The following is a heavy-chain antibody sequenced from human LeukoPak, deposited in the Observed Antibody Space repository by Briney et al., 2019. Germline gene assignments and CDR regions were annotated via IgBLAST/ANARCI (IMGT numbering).Heavy chain of an antibody. CDR2: IYYSGST. CDR3: ARVGGTSTIFGVVIRDLIFDY. D-gene: IGHD3-3*01. CDR1: GGSISSYY. J-gene: IGHJ4*02. Sequence: SETLSLTCTVSGGSISSYYWSWIRQPPGKGLEWIGCIYYSGSTNYNPSLKSRVTISVDTSKNQFSLKLSSVTAADTAVYYCARVGGTSTIFGVVIRDLIFDYWGQGTLVTVSS. V-gene: IGHV4-59*01.